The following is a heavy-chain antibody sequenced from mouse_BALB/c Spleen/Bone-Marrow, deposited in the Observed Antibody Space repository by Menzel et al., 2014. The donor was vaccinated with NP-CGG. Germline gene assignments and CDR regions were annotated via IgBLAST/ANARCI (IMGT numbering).Heavy chain of an antibody. D-gene: IGHD2-3*01. CDR3: ARDGYY. J-gene: IGHJ3*01. Sequence: QVQLQQSGAELVKPGASVKLSCKASGYTSTSYWMHWVKQRPGQGLEWIGEINPSNGRTNYNEKFKSKATLTVDKSSSTAYMQLSSLTSEDSAAYYCARDGYYWGQGTLVTVSA. CDR1: GYTSTSYW. V-gene: IGHV1S81*02. CDR2: INPSNGRT.